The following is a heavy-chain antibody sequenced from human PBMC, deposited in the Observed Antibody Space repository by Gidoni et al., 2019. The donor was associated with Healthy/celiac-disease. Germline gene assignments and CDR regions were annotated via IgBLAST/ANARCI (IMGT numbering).Heavy chain of an antibody. V-gene: IGHV4-59*01. J-gene: IGHJ5*02. CDR1: GGSISSYY. Sequence: QVQLQESGPGLVKPSETLSLTCTVPGGSISSYYWSWLRQAPGKGLEWIGYIYYSGSTHYNPSLKSRVTISVDTSKNQFSLKLSSVTAADTAVYYCARAPGGRFDPWGQGTLVTVSS. CDR3: ARAPGGRFDP. D-gene: IGHD3-16*01. CDR2: IYYSGST.